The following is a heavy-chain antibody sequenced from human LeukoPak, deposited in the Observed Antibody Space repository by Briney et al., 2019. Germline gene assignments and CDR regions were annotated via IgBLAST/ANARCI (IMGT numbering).Heavy chain of an antibody. CDR1: GYTFTSYG. CDR3: ARDIKGGWYERSDAFDI. CDR2: ISAYNGNT. J-gene: IGHJ3*02. Sequence: ASVKVSCKASGYTFTSYGISWVRQAPGQGLEWMGWISAYNGNTNYAQKLQGRVTMTTDTSTSTAYMELRSLRSDDTAVYYCARDIKGGWYERSDAFDIWGQGTMVTVSS. V-gene: IGHV1-18*01. D-gene: IGHD6-19*01.